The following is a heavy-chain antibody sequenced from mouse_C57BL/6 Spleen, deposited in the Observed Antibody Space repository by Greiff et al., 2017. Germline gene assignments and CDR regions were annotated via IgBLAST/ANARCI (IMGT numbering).Heavy chain of an antibody. CDR2: ILPGSGST. V-gene: IGHV1-9*01. Sequence: QVHVKQSGAELMKPGASVKLSCKATGYTFTGYWIEWVKQRPGHGLEWIGGILPGSGSTNFNENFKGKATFTTDTSYNTAYMQLSSLTTVDSAIYDWARCPITTVVATDFDYWGQGTTLTVSS. CDR1: GYTFTGYW. CDR3: ARCPITTVVATDFDY. D-gene: IGHD1-1*01. J-gene: IGHJ2*01.